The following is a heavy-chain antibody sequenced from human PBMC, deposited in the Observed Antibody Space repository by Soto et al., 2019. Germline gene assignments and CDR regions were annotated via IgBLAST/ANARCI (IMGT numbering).Heavy chain of an antibody. CDR2: IGAKGDAT. CDR1: GFTFQNHV. D-gene: IGHD2-21*02. J-gene: IGHJ4*02. CDR3: VKVDWYSVDC. V-gene: IGHV3-64D*06. Sequence: GSLRLSCPASGFTFQNHVRHWVRQAPRKGLEYVSAIGAKGDATYADSVKGRSSISRDNSKNSLFLQMTNVTFEDTATYFCVKVDWYSVDCWGQGALVTVSS.